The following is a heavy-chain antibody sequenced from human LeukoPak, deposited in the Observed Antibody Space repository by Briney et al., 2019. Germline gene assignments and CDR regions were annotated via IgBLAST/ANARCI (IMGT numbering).Heavy chain of an antibody. CDR1: GYTFTGYY. Sequence: SVKVSCKASGYTFTGYYMHWVRQAPGQGLEWMGGIIPIFGTANYAQKFQGRVTITADKSTSTAYMELSSLRSEDTAVYYCARGQGHYYDSSGYYRLDYWGQGTLVTVSS. D-gene: IGHD3-22*01. CDR2: IIPIFGTA. J-gene: IGHJ4*02. CDR3: ARGQGHYYDSSGYYRLDY. V-gene: IGHV1-69*06.